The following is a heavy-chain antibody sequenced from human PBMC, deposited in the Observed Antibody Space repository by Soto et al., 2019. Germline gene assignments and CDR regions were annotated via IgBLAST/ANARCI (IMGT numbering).Heavy chain of an antibody. J-gene: IGHJ4*02. CDR3: AKVGGGLTGYFGIQVYYFDY. CDR2: ISGSGGST. V-gene: IGHV3-23*01. D-gene: IGHD3-9*01. CDR1: GFTFSSYA. Sequence: GGSLRLSCAASGFTFSSYAMSWVRQAPGKGLEWVSAISGSGGSTYYADSVKGRFTISRDNSKNTLYLQMNSLRAEDTAVYYCAKVGGGLTGYFGIQVYYFDYWGQGTLVTVSS.